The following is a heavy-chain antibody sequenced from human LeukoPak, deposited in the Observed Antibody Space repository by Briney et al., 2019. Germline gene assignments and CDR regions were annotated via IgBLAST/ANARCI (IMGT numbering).Heavy chain of an antibody. V-gene: IGHV1-69*13. J-gene: IGHJ4*02. D-gene: IGHD3-22*01. CDR1: GGTFSTFP. CDR3: ATGKDRSGYYYSLDY. CDR2: IIPIFGP. Sequence: ASVKVSCKASGGTFSTFPISWVRRAPGQGLEWIGGIIPIFGPNYAQKFQGRATISADLATATAYMELSSLTSEDTYYCATGKDRSGYYYSLDYWGQGTLVAVSS.